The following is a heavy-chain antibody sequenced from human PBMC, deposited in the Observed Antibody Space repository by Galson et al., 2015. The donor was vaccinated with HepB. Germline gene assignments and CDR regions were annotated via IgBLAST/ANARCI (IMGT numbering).Heavy chain of an antibody. D-gene: IGHD3-9*01. Sequence: SETLSLTCTVSGGSISSYYWSWIRQPPGKGLEWIGYIYYSGSTNYNPSLKSRVTISVDTSKNQFSLKLSSVTAADTAVYYCARQPNDYDILTGYSGNWFDPWGQGTLVTVSS. V-gene: IGHV4-59*08. CDR2: IYYSGST. CDR1: GGSISSYY. J-gene: IGHJ5*02. CDR3: ARQPNDYDILTGYSGNWFDP.